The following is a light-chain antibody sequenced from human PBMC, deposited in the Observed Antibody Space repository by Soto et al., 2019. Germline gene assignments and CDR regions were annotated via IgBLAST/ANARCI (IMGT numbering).Light chain of an antibody. CDR3: QQAHSFPIT. V-gene: IGKV1D-12*01. J-gene: IGKJ5*01. CDR2: SAS. CDR1: QGIAGW. Sequence: DIQMTQSPSSVSASVGDRVTITCRASQGIAGWLAWYQQKPGKAPKVLIYSASFLQSGVPSRFSGSGSGTDFTLTISSLQPEDSATYYCQQAHSFPITFGQGTRLEIK.